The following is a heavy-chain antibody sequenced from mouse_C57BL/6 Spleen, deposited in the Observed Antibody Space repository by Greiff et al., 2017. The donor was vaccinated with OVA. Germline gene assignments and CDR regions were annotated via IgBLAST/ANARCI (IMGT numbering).Heavy chain of an antibody. CDR1: GYTFTSYW. CDR3: ARDGYDRAMDY. J-gene: IGHJ4*01. Sequence: QLQQPGAELVKPGASVKLSCKASGYTFTSYWMHWVKQRPGQGLEWIGMIHPNSGSTNYNEKFKSKATLTVDKSSSTAYMQLSSLTSEDSAVYYCARDGYDRAMDYWGQGTSVTVSS. V-gene: IGHV1-64*01. CDR2: IHPNSGST. D-gene: IGHD2-2*01.